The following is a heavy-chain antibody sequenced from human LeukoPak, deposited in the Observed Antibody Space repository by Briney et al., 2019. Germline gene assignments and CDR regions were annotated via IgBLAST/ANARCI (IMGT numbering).Heavy chain of an antibody. D-gene: IGHD2-21*01. CDR2: IYYSGST. V-gene: IGHV4-59*01. CDR1: GGSISSYY. CDR3: AREYSGGLGAY. J-gene: IGHJ4*02. Sequence: SETLSLTCTVSGGSISSYYWSWIRQPPGKGLEWIGYIYYSGSTNYNPSLKSRVTISVDTSKNQFSLKLSSVTAADTAVYYCAREYSGGLGAYWGQGTLVTVSS.